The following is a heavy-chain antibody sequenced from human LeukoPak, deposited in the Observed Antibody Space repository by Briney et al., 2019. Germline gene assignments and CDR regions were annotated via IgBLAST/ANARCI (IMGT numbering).Heavy chain of an antibody. CDR1: VGSISSLY. Sequence: SETLSLTCTVSVGSISSLYWSCVRQPPGEGVGCIVYIYYSGSTNYNPSLKSRVTISVDTSKNQFSLKLSSVTAADTAVYYCASDVDYSSSWSSFDFWGQGTLVTVSS. V-gene: IGHV4-59*11. D-gene: IGHD6-13*01. CDR2: IYYSGST. CDR3: ASDVDYSSSWSSFDF. J-gene: IGHJ4*02.